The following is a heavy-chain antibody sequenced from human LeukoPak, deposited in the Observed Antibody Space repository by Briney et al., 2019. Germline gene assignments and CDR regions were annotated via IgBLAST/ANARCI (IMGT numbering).Heavy chain of an antibody. Sequence: GGSLTLPCAASGYTLSSYDMSGARRSPGKGLECVTVISGSGFSTYYADSVKPRFTIYRDYPKNTLYLKMNSQRAEHSAVYYCAKEARGSIVEPDAFDISGQGTMVTVSS. D-gene: IGHD1-26*01. CDR2: ISGSGFST. V-gene: IGHV3-23*01. J-gene: IGHJ3*02. CDR3: AKEARGSIVEPDAFDI. CDR1: GYTLSSYD.